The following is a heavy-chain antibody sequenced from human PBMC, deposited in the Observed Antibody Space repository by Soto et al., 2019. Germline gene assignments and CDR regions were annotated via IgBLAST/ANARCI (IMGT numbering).Heavy chain of an antibody. CDR3: ATVHNTSRSFDY. CDR1: GFNFNIYA. J-gene: IGHJ4*02. V-gene: IGHV3-23*01. Sequence: PGGSLRLSCAASGFNFNIYAMTWFRQAPGKGLEWVSTTGATGRTTYYADSVKGRFTVSRDNSKNTLDLQMSNLRAEDTAVYYCATVHNTSRSFDYWGQGTLVTVSS. D-gene: IGHD1-20*01. CDR2: TGATGRTT.